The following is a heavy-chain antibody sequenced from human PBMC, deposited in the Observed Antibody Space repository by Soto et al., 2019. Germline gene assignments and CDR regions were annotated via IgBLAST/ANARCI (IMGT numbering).Heavy chain of an antibody. CDR2: ISSSSSYI. J-gene: IGHJ2*01. CDR3: ARDRQIGGWEVLQTSHYLER. D-gene: IGHD3-10*01. CDR1: GFTFSSYS. V-gene: IGHV3-21*01. Sequence: PVGSLRLSCAASGFTFSSYSMNWVRQAPGKGLEWVSSISSSSSYIYYADSVKGRFTISRDNAKNSLYLQMNSLRAEDTAVYYCARDRQIGGWEVLQTSHYLERRGSGSLV.